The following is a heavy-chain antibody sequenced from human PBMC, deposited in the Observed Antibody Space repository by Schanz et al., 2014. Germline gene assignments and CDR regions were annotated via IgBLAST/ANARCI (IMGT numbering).Heavy chain of an antibody. J-gene: IGHJ6*02. CDR3: ARHLVNAYGMDV. D-gene: IGHD3-3*02. CDR1: GGPFSGYF. Sequence: QVQLQQWGAGLLKPSETLSLTCAVYGGPFSGYFWSWIRQSPGKGLQWIGEIHHSGSIIYNPSLRSGVTILMETSKNQFFLKVTSVTAADTAVYYCARHLVNAYGMDVWGQGTAVTVSS. CDR2: IHHSGSI. V-gene: IGHV4-34*01.